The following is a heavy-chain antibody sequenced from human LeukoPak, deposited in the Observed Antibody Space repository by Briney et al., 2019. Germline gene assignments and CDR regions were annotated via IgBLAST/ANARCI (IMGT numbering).Heavy chain of an antibody. CDR1: GFTFSSYS. D-gene: IGHD6-13*01. J-gene: IGHJ4*02. V-gene: IGHV3-48*01. CDR3: AKEGYSSSWYPFKPFDY. CDR2: ISSSGSTV. Sequence: GGSLRLSCEGSGFTFSSYSMNWVRQAPGKGLEWVSYISSSGSTVYYADSVKGRFTISRDNSKNTLYLQMNSLRAEDTAVYYCAKEGYSSSWYPFKPFDYWGQGTLVTVSS.